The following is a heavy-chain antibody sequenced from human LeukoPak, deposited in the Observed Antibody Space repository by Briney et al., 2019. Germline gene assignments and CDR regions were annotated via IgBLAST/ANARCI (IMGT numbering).Heavy chain of an antibody. V-gene: IGHV3-11*01. CDR2: ISSSGSTI. D-gene: IGHD1-1*01. J-gene: IGHJ6*02. CDR3: ARRYTTPYYYYYGMDV. Sequence: GGSLRLSCAASGFTFSDYYMSWIRQAPGKGLEWVSYISSSGSTIYYADSVKGRYTISWDNAKNSLYLQMNSLRAEDTAVYYCARRYTTPYYYYYGMDVWGQGTTVTVSS. CDR1: GFTFSDYY.